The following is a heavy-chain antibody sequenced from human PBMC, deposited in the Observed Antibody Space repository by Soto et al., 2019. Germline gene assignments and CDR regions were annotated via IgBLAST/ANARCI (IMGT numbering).Heavy chain of an antibody. CDR2: IYYSGST. CDR1: GGSIISGGYY. V-gene: IGHV4-31*03. J-gene: IGHJ5*02. Sequence: SSETLSLTCSASGGSIISGGYYWSWIRQHPGKGLEWIGYIYYSGSTYYNPSLKSRVTISVDTSKNQFSLKLSSVTAADTAVYYCASTRRNWFDPWGQGTLVTVSS. CDR3: ASTRRNWFDP. D-gene: IGHD6-6*01.